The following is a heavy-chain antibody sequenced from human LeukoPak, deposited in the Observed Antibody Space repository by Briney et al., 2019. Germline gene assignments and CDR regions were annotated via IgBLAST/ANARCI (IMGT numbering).Heavy chain of an antibody. CDR3: ARKEWVPYYFDY. J-gene: IGHJ4*02. CDR2: IHPSGST. CDR1: GDSISSYY. D-gene: IGHD3-3*01. Sequence: SETLSLTCTVSGDSISSYYWSWIRQPAGQGLEWIGRIHPSGSTNYNPSLKSRVTLSVDTSKNQFSLKLSSVTAADTAVYHCARKEWVPYYFDYWGQGALVTVSS. V-gene: IGHV4-4*07.